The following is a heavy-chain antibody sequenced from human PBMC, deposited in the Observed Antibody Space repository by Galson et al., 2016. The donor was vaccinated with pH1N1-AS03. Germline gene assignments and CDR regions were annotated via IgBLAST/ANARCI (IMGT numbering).Heavy chain of an antibody. V-gene: IGHV4-39*07. J-gene: IGHJ4*02. CDR3: AREDSSGYFLIDS. CDR1: GGSITRSGYS. Sequence: SETLSLTCNVSGGSITRSGYSWGWVRQPPGKGLEWLGSISYSGSTYYNPSIKRRVSMSVDTSKNLFSLKLRSVTAADTAVYYCAREDSSGYFLIDSWGQGTLVTVPS. CDR2: ISYSGST. D-gene: IGHD3-22*01.